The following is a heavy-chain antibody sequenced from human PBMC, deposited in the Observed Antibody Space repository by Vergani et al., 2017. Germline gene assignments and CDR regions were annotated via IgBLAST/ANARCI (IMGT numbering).Heavy chain of an antibody. CDR1: GLTFSSYT. V-gene: IGHV3-23*01. Sequence: EVQLLESGGGLVQPGGSLRLSCAASGLTFSSYTVSWVRQGPGKGLEGVSAISGSGGSIYYADSVKGRFTISRDNSKNAVYLEMNSLRAEDTAVYYCAKTWVDYYDTSGYFIYFDYWGQGTLVTVSS. CDR3: AKTWVDYYDTSGYFIYFDY. D-gene: IGHD3-22*01. J-gene: IGHJ4*02. CDR2: ISGSGGSI.